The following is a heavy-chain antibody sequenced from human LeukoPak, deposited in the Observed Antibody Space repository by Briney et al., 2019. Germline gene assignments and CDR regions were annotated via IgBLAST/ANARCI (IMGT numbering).Heavy chain of an antibody. V-gene: IGHV1-18*01. J-gene: IGHJ6*02. D-gene: IGHD2-21*02. CDR3: ARVPPITLAYCCGDCYYYYGIDV. CDR1: GYTFTSYG. Sequence: ASVKVSCKASGYTFTSYGISWVRQAPGQELEWMGWISAYNGNTNYAQKLQGRVTMTTDTSTSTAYMELRSLRSDDTAVYYCARVPPITLAYCCGDCYYYYGIDVWGQGTTVTVSS. CDR2: ISAYNGNT.